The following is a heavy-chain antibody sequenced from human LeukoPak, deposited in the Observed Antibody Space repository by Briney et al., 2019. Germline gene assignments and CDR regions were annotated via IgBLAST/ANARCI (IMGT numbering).Heavy chain of an antibody. CDR3: AKDLSTAAKYYFDY. D-gene: IGHD2/OR15-2a*01. J-gene: IGHJ4*02. CDR1: GFTFSDYA. CDR2: ISGSGGST. Sequence: GGSLRLSCAVSGFTFSDYAMSWVRQAPGKGLEWVSRISGSGGSTYHADSVKGRFTISRDNSKNTLSLQMNSLRAEDTALYYCAKDLSTAAKYYFDYWGQGTLVTVSS. V-gene: IGHV3-23*01.